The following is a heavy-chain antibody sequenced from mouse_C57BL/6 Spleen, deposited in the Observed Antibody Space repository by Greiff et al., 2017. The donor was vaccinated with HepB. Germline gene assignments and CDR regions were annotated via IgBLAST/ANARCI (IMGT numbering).Heavy chain of an antibody. CDR3: TTAVVALRGFDV. CDR2: IDPENGDT. J-gene: IGHJ1*03. Sequence: VQLKQSGAELVRPGASVKLSCTASGFNIKDDYMHWVKQRPEQGLEWIGWIDPENGDTEYASKFQGKATITADTSSNTAYLQLSSLTSEDTAVYYCTTAVVALRGFDVWGTGTTVTVSS. V-gene: IGHV14-4*01. CDR1: GFNIKDDY. D-gene: IGHD1-1*01.